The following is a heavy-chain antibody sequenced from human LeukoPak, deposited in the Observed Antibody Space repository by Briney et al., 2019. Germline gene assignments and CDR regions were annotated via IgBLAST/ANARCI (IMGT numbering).Heavy chain of an antibody. J-gene: IGHJ6*02. CDR2: ISYDGSNK. D-gene: IGHD3-3*01. V-gene: IGHV3-30*18. CDR1: GLTFSSYG. CDR3: AKNPAYYDFWSGYSYDYYYGMDV. Sequence: GGSLRLSCAASGLTFSSYGMHWVRQAPGKGLEWVAVISYDGSNKYYADSVKGRFTISRDNSKNTLYLQMNSLRAEDTAVYYCAKNPAYYDFWSGYSYDYYYGMDVWGQGTTVTVSS.